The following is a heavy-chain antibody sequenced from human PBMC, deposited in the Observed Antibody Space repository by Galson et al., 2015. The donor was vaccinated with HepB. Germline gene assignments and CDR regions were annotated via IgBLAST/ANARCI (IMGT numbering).Heavy chain of an antibody. CDR2: ISGSGSST. J-gene: IGHJ4*02. CDR3: AKNCLDSSGWYLFDN. V-gene: IGHV3-23*01. Sequence: SLRLSCAASGFTFSSYAMSWVRQAPGQGLEWVSAISGSGSSTYYADSVKGRFTISRDNSKNTLYLQMNSLRAEDTAVYYCAKNCLDSSGWYLFDNWGQGTLVTVSS. D-gene: IGHD6-13*01. CDR1: GFTFSSYA.